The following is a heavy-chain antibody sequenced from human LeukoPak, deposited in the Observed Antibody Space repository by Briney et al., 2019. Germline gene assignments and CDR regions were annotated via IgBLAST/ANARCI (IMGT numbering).Heavy chain of an antibody. J-gene: IGHJ4*02. Sequence: GGSLRLSCAASGFTFSSYGMHWVRQAPGKGLEWVAFIRYDGSNKYYADSVKGRFTISRDNSKNTLYLQMNSLRAEDTAVYYCAKDRTALRFLEWLFDFDYWGQGTPVTVSS. CDR3: AKDRTALRFLEWLFDFDY. CDR1: GFTFSSYG. D-gene: IGHD3-3*01. CDR2: IRYDGSNK. V-gene: IGHV3-30*02.